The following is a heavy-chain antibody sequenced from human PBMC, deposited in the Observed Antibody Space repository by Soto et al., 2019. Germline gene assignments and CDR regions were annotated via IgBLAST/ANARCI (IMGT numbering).Heavy chain of an antibody. D-gene: IGHD2-21*01. Sequence: EVQVVESGGGLVQPGGTLRLSCAASGFTFTSYWMTWVRQAPGRGLEWVANINKDGSEKSYVDSVKGRFTISRDNAKSSLYLQMNSLRANDTAVYYCVRGIASRLWGKGTTVIVSS. J-gene: IGHJ6*04. CDR1: GFTFTSYW. V-gene: IGHV3-7*01. CDR2: INKDGSEK. CDR3: VRGIASRL.